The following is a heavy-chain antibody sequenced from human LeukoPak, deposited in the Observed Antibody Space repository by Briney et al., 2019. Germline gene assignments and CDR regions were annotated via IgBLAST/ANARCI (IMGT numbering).Heavy chain of an antibody. CDR1: GFTYDDFG. CDR3: ARERLGVTAFHI. Sequence: PGGSLRLSCAASGFTYDDFGMSWVRQVPGKGLEWVSYISNSGSIIHYADSVKGRFTISRDNAKNSLYLQMNSLRAEDTAVYYCARERLGVTAFHIWGQGTMVTVSS. J-gene: IGHJ3*02. V-gene: IGHV3-11*01. CDR2: ISNSGSII. D-gene: IGHD2-21*02.